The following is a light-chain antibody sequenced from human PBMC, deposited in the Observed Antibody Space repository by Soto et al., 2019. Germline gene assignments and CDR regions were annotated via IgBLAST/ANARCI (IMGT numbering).Light chain of an antibody. J-gene: IGKJ1*01. CDR2: KAS. V-gene: IGKV1-5*03. Sequence: DIQMTQSPSTLSASVGDRVTITCRASQSISSWLAWYQQKPGKAPKLLIYKASSLESGVPSRFSGSGSGTEFTLTISGLQSEDFAVYYCQQYSIWRTFGQGTKVDI. CDR3: QQYSIWRT. CDR1: QSISSW.